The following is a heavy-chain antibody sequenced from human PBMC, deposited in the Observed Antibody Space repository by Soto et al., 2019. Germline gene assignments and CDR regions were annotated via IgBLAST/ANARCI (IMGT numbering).Heavy chain of an antibody. V-gene: IGHV3-23*01. J-gene: IGHJ4*02. CDR3: AKSITARPFDY. Sequence: AISGSGGNTYYADSVKGRFTISRDNSKNTLYLQMNSLRAEDTAVYYCAKSITARPFDYWGQGALVTVSS. D-gene: IGHD6-6*01. CDR2: ISGSGGNT.